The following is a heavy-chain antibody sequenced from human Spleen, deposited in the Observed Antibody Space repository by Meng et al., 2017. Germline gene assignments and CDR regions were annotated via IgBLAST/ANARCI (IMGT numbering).Heavy chain of an antibody. J-gene: IGHJ4*02. CDR2: IETKYSSYAT. V-gene: IGHV3-73*01. CDR1: GVSFSGSH. Sequence: GESLKISCVVSGVSFSGSHIHWVRQTSEKGLEWIGRIETKYSSYATSYAASVRGRFTISRDDSINTAYLQMNSLKTEDTAVYYCARNSGTNYFDYWGQGTLVTVSS. D-gene: IGHD1-26*01. CDR3: ARNSGTNYFDY.